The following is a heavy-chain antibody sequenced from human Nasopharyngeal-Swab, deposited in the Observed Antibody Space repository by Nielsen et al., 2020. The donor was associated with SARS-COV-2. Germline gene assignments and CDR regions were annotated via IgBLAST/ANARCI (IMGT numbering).Heavy chain of an antibody. Sequence: GGSLRLSCVASGFTYKYGMNWVRQAPVKGLEWVSVIWYDGSKKFYAESVKGRFSISRNDSKNTVYLQMRSLRVEDTAVYYCVSAGSIEYWGPGTLVTVSA. CDR1: GFTYKYG. J-gene: IGHJ4*02. CDR3: VSAGSIEY. V-gene: IGHV3-33*03. D-gene: IGHD3-10*01. CDR2: IWYDGSKK.